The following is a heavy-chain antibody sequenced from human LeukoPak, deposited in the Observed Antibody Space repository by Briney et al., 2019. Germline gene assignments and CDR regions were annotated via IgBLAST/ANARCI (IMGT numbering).Heavy chain of an antibody. CDR1: GFTFSNYS. D-gene: IGHD2-2*01. Sequence: GGSLRLSCAASGFTFSNYSLTWVRQAPGKGLEWVSGISGNGGSTSYADSVKGRFTISRDDSKNTLYLQTNSLRAEDTAVYYCAKDRSSSTSCSNYWGQGTLVTVSS. CDR2: ISGNGGST. V-gene: IGHV3-23*01. J-gene: IGHJ4*02. CDR3: AKDRSSSTSCSNY.